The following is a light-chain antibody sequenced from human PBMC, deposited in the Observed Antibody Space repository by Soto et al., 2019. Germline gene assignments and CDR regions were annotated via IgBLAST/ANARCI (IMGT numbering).Light chain of an antibody. CDR1: QSVSSY. Sequence: EIVLTQSPATLSLSPGERATLSCRASQSVSSYVAWYQQKPGQTPRLLIYGASSRATGIPDRFSGSGSGTDFTLTISRLEPEDFAVYHCQQYGDSPLTFGGGTKVDIK. J-gene: IGKJ4*01. CDR3: QQYGDSPLT. CDR2: GAS. V-gene: IGKV3-20*01.